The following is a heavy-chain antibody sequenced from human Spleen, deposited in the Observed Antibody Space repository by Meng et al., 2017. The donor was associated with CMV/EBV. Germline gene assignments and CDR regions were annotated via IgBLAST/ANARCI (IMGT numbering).Heavy chain of an antibody. CDR3: ARDQPPSGTAMVGYYFDH. CDR1: GYNFTNYY. V-gene: IGHV1-46*01. D-gene: IGHD5-18*01. CDR2: INPSGGGT. Sequence: ASVKVSCKTSGYNFTNYYMHWVRQAPGQGLEWMGIINPSGGGTRYAQKFQGRITVTRDTSTSTIYMELSSLRSEDTAVYYCARDQPPSGTAMVGYYFDHWGQGTLVTVSS. J-gene: IGHJ4*02.